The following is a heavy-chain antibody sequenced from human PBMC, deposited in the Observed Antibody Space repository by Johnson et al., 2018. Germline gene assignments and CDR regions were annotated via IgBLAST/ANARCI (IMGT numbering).Heavy chain of an antibody. CDR3: TTDKSSGDCGGDCYRGRAFDI. CDR1: GFTFSNYD. D-gene: IGHD2-21*02. CDR2: ISYHGSNK. V-gene: IGHV3-30*03. J-gene: IGHJ3*02. Sequence: VQLVETGGGVVQPGRSLRLSCAASGFTFSNYDMDWVRQAPGKGLEWVAVISYHGSNKYYADSVKGRFTISRDNSKNTLYLQMNSLNTEDTALYSCTTDKSSGDCGGDCYRGRAFDIWGQGTMVTVSS.